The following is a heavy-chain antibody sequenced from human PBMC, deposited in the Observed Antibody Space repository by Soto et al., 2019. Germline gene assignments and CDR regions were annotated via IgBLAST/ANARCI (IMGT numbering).Heavy chain of an antibody. J-gene: IGHJ2*01. CDR2: ITSGGGSTA. V-gene: IGHV3-23*01. CDR1: GFTFTSYA. Sequence: GSVRLSCAASGFTFTSYAMSWVRQAPGKGLEWVSAITSGGGSTAYYADSVKGRFTISRDNSNNTVFLQMNSLRAEDTALYYCAKVRVILVARGYFDLWGRGTLVTVSS. CDR3: AKVRVILVARGYFDL. D-gene: IGHD3-22*01.